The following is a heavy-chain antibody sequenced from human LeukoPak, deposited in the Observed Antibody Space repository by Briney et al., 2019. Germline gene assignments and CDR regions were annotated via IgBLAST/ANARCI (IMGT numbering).Heavy chain of an antibody. J-gene: IGHJ4*02. V-gene: IGHV3-23*01. CDR3: AKVADLNYYDASGYPYHLDY. D-gene: IGHD3-22*01. CDR1: GFTFSTCA. Sequence: GGSLRLSCAASGFTFSTCAMSWVRQAPGKGLEWVSAISGGATTTYYGNSVKGRFTISRDNSKNTLYLQMNSLRAGDTAVYYCAKVADLNYYDASGYPYHLDYWGQGTLVTVSS. CDR2: ISGGATTT.